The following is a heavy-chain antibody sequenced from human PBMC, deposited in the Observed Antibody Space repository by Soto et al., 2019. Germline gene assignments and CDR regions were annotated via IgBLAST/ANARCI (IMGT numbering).Heavy chain of an antibody. Sequence: EVQLVESGGGLVQPGGSLRLSCAASGFTLSSYDIHWVRQATGEGLAWVSGIGSGGDTHYADSVKGRFIISREDGKNSFYLQMNNLRVGDPAVYYCTRKTPPAGMEVWGQGATVNVSS. V-gene: IGHV3-13*01. CDR2: IGSGGDT. CDR1: GFTLSSYD. D-gene: IGHD6-19*01. CDR3: TRKTPPAGMEV. J-gene: IGHJ6*02.